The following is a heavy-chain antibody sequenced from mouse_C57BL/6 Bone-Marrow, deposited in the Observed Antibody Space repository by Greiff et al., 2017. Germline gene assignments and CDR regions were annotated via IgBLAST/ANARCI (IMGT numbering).Heavy chain of an antibody. CDR1: GYSITSYY. V-gene: IGHV3-8*01. Sequence: EVQLQQSGPGLAKPSQSLSLSCSATGYSITSYYWNWIRKFPGNKLEYMGYISYSGSTYYNPSPKSRISITRDTSKNQYYLLLNSVTTEDTATYYCAGNWDEGYYFDYWGQGTTLTVSS. CDR2: ISYSGST. CDR3: AGNWDEGYYFDY. J-gene: IGHJ2*01. D-gene: IGHD4-1*01.